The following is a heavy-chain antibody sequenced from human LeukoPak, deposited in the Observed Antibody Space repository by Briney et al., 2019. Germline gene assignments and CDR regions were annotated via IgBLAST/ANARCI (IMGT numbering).Heavy chain of an antibody. CDR2: IKQDGSEK. CDR3: ARDFKGAWVRGRLDY. CDR1: GFTFSSYG. Sequence: PGGSLRLSCAASGFTFSSYGMHWVRQAPGKGLEWVANIKQDGSEKYYVDSVKGRFTISRDNAKNSLYLQMNSLRAEDTAVYYCARDFKGAWVRGRLDYWGQGTLVTVSS. V-gene: IGHV3-7*01. D-gene: IGHD3-10*01. J-gene: IGHJ4*02.